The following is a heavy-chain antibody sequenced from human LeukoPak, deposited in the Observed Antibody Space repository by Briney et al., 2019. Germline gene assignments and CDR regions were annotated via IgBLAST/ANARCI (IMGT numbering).Heavy chain of an antibody. CDR1: GFTFSSYA. CDR2: ISYDGSNK. V-gene: IGHV3-30*04. CDR3: ARDVGSERAFDY. Sequence: PGGSLRLSCAASGFTFSSYAMHWVRQAPGKGLEWVAVISYDGSNKYYADSVKGRFTISRDNSKNTLYLQMNSLRAEDTAVYYCARDVGSERAFDYWGQGTLVTVSS. D-gene: IGHD6-25*01. J-gene: IGHJ4*02.